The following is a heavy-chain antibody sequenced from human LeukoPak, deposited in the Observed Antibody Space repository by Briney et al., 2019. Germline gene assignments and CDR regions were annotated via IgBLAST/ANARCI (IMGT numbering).Heavy chain of an antibody. D-gene: IGHD4-17*01. J-gene: IGHJ4*02. CDR1: GASINSYY. CDR3: VRDLGHGDPFDF. CDR2: MYDSGSTKYYYSGST. Sequence: SETLSLTCIVSGASINSYYWNWIRQPPGKGLEWIGYMYDSGSTKYYYSGSTNYNPSLKSRVTISIDKSSNQIALRLSSVTAADTAVYYCVRDLGHGDPFDFWGQGTLVTVSS. V-gene: IGHV4-59*01.